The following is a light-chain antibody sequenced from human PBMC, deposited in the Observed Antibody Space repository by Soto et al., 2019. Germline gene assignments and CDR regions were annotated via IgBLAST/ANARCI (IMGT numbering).Light chain of an antibody. J-gene: IGKJ4*01. Sequence: IQLTQSPSSLSASVGDRVTITCRASPDIAIYLAWYQQKPGEAPKLLIYAASTLYGGGPSRFSGSGSGTDFDLTITSLQAEDFATYDCQQLRMYPSTFGGGTKVEIK. V-gene: IGKV1-9*01. CDR1: PDIAIY. CDR2: AAS. CDR3: QQLRMYPST.